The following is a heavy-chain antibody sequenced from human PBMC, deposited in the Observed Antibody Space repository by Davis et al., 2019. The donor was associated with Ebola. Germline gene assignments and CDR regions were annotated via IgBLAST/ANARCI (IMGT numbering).Heavy chain of an antibody. V-gene: IGHV3-53*05. Sequence: GGSLRLSCAASGFTVSSNHMSWVRQAPGKGLEWVSVIYDRSTAYADSVRGRLTISRDKSNNSLYLDMNSLRVDDTAVYYCATTQWLREFDNWGQGTLVTVSS. CDR1: GFTVSSNH. D-gene: IGHD6-19*01. CDR2: IYDRST. J-gene: IGHJ4*02. CDR3: ATTQWLREFDN.